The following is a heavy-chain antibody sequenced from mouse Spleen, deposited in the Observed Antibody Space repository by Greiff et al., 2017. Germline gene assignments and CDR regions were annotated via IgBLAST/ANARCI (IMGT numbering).Heavy chain of an antibody. CDR1: GYTFTSYC. CDR2: IYPGSGST. CDR3: ARSGTYYSYYSYDVGDFDY. Sequence: VQLQQPGAELVKPGASVKMSCKASGYTFTSYCITWVKQRPGQGLEWIGDIYPGSGSTNYNEKFKSKATLTVDTSSSTAYMQLSSLTSEDSAVYYCARSGTYYSYYSYDVGDFDYWGQGTTLTVSS. J-gene: IGHJ2*01. V-gene: IGHV1-55*01. D-gene: IGHD2-12*01.